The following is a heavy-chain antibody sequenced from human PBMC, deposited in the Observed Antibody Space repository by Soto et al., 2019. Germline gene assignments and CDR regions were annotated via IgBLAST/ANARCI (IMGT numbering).Heavy chain of an antibody. CDR2: IYYSGST. J-gene: IGHJ4*02. D-gene: IGHD2-2*01. V-gene: IGHV4-31*03. Sequence: SETLSLTCTVSGGSISSGGYYWSWIRQHPGKGLEWIGYIYYSGSTYYNPSLKSRVTISVDTSKNQFSLKLSSVTAADTAVYYCARGGGPYCSSTSCYYFDYWGQGTLVTVSS. CDR3: ARGGGPYCSSTSCYYFDY. CDR1: GGSISSGGYY.